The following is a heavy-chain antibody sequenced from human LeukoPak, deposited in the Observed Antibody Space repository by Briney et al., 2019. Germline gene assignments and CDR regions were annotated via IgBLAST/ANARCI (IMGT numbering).Heavy chain of an antibody. CDR3: IKDRIGTWSFDH. D-gene: IGHD1-26*01. Sequence: GGSLRLSCSASGFTFSGHFMHWVRQAPGKGLEYVSSISINGDKTYYAESVKGRFTISRDSSKNTLYLQLSSLRVEDTAVYYCIKDRIGTWSFDHWGQGTLLTVSS. CDR2: ISINGDKT. CDR1: GFTFSGHF. J-gene: IGHJ4*02. V-gene: IGHV3-64D*06.